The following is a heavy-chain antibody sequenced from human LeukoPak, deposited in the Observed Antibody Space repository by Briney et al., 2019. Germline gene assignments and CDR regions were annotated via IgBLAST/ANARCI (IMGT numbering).Heavy chain of an antibody. V-gene: IGHV1-8*01. CDR3: ARPGRMVRDWYFDL. D-gene: IGHD3-10*01. J-gene: IGHJ2*01. CDR1: GYTFTSYD. CDR2: MNPNSGDA. Sequence: ASVKVSCKASGYTFTSYDINWVRQATGQGLEWMGWMNPNSGDAGYAREFQGRVTMTRNTSISTAYMELSSLRSEGTAVYYCARPGRMVRDWYFDLWGRGTLVTVSS.